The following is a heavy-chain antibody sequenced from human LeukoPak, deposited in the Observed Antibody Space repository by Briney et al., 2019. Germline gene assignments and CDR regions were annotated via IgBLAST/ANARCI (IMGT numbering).Heavy chain of an antibody. J-gene: IGHJ4*02. CDR3: AGGHYDGTARVSDY. CDR2: ISSTSAYI. V-gene: IGHV3-21*01. Sequence: GGSLRLSCAASGFNISNHGMNWVRQAPGQGLEWVSSISSTSAYIYYADSLKGRFTISKDNAKNSLYLRLSSLRVEDTAVYYCAGGHYDGTARVSDYWGQGTLVTVSS. CDR1: GFNISNHG. D-gene: IGHD3-16*01.